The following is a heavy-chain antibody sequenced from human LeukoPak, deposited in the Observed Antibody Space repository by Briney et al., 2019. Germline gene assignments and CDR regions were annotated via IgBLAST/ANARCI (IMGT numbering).Heavy chain of an antibody. CDR2: ISYDGSNK. D-gene: IGHD1-26*01. J-gene: IGHJ6*02. Sequence: GGSLRLSCAASGFTFSSYGMHWVRQAPGKGLEWVAVISYDGSNKYYADSVKGRFTISRDNSKNTLYLQMNSLRAEDTAVYYCAKERTRGSYLYGMDVWGQGTTVTVSS. CDR1: GFTFSSYG. V-gene: IGHV3-30*18. CDR3: AKERTRGSYLYGMDV.